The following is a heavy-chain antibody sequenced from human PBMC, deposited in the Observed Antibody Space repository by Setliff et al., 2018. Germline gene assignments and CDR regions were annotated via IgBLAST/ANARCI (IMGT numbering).Heavy chain of an antibody. V-gene: IGHV4-39*01. CDR3: ARTGAYRYFDY. J-gene: IGHJ4*02. CDR1: GDSMNSGVYY. CDR2: IYSGGTT. Sequence: SETLSLTCKVSGDSMNSGVYYWAWIRQPPGKGLEWIGRIYSGGTTYYNSSLKSRVTISVDTSKSQFSLRLNSVTAADTAVYYCARTGAYRYFDYWGQGTLVTVSS. D-gene: IGHD1-1*01.